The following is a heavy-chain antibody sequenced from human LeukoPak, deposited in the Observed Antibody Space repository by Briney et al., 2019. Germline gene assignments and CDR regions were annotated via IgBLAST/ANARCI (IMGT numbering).Heavy chain of an antibody. CDR3: ASLTTAEAFDI. Sequence: SETLSLTCTVSSGSISSGSYYWSWIRQPAGKGLEWIGRIYTSGNTSYNPSLKSRVTISVDTSKNQFSLKLSSVTAADTAVYYCASLTTAEAFDIWGQGTMVTVSS. CDR2: IYTSGNT. V-gene: IGHV4-61*02. D-gene: IGHD3-22*01. J-gene: IGHJ3*02. CDR1: SGSISSGSYY.